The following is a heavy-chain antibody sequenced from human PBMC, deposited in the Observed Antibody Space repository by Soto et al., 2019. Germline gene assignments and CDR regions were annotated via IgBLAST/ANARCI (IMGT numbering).Heavy chain of an antibody. CDR1: GGSISSSAYY. D-gene: IGHD5-18*01. Sequence: PSETLSLTCTVSGGSISSSAYYWSWIRQHPGKGLEWIGYISHSGSTYYNPSLKSRVIISVDTSKNQFSLSLTSVTAADTAVYYCAREYTYGSNFFDCRAQRAPVTVSS. CDR2: ISHSGST. J-gene: IGHJ4*02. V-gene: IGHV4-31*03. CDR3: AREYTYGSNFFDC.